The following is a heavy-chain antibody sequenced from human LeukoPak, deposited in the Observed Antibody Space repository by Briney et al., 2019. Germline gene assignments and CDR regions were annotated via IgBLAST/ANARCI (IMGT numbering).Heavy chain of an antibody. Sequence: KPSQTLSLTCTVSGGSISSGDYDWSWIRQPPGKGLEWIGYIYYSGSTYYNPSLKSRVTISVDTSKNQFSLKLSSVTAADTAVYYCARERPDRNYYYMDIWGKGTTVTVSS. CDR3: ARERPDRNYYYMDI. V-gene: IGHV4-30-4*08. CDR1: GGSISSGDYD. J-gene: IGHJ6*03. CDR2: IYYSGST.